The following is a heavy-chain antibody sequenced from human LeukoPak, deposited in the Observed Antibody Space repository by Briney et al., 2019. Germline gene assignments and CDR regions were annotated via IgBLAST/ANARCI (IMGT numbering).Heavy chain of an antibody. Sequence: ASVKVSCKVSGYTRTELSMHWVRQGPGKGLEWGGGFDPEDDETSYAQKFQGRVTMTEDTSTDTAYMELSSLRSEDTAVYYCATAVTESGSYWPSWFDPWGQGTLVTVSS. V-gene: IGHV1-24*01. CDR2: FDPEDDET. CDR3: ATAVTESGSYWPSWFDP. J-gene: IGHJ5*02. D-gene: IGHD1-26*01. CDR1: GYTRTELS.